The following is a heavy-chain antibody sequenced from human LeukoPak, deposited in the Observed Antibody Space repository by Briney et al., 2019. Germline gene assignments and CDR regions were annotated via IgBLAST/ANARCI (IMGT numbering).Heavy chain of an antibody. D-gene: IGHD3-22*01. CDR1: GGSISSYY. V-gene: IGHV4-4*07. Sequence: SEILSLTCTVSGGSISSYYWSWIRQPAGKGLEWIGRIYTSGSTNYNPSLKSRVTMSVDTSKNQFSLKLSSVTAADTAVYYCATRVGDYYDSSGFYGMDVWGQGTTVTVSS. J-gene: IGHJ6*02. CDR2: IYTSGST. CDR3: ATRVGDYYDSSGFYGMDV.